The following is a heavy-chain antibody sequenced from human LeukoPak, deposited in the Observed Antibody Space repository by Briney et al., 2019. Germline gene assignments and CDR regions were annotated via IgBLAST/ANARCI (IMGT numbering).Heavy chain of an antibody. CDR1: GGTFSSYA. D-gene: IGHD1-26*01. CDR2: IIPIFGTA. Sequence: ASVKVSCKASGGTFSSYAISGVRQAPGQGLEWMGRIIPIFGTANYAQKFQGRVTITTDESTSTAYMELSSLRSEDTAVYYCARGTKGGIVGATGAFDIWGQGTMVTVSS. V-gene: IGHV1-69*05. CDR3: ARGTKGGIVGATGAFDI. J-gene: IGHJ3*02.